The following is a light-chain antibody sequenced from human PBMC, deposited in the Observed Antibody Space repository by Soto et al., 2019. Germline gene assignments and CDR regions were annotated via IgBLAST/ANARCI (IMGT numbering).Light chain of an antibody. V-gene: IGLV4-69*01. J-gene: IGLJ3*02. CDR1: SGHSSYA. CDR3: QTRGSGTVV. CDR2: LNSDGSQ. Sequence: QSVLTQSPSASAPLGASVTLTCTLSSGHSSYAIAWHQKQPEKGPRYLMKLNSDGSQGKGGGIPDRSSGYSSGTERYLTISILQYEEEADYYCQTRGSGTVVFGGGTKLTVL.